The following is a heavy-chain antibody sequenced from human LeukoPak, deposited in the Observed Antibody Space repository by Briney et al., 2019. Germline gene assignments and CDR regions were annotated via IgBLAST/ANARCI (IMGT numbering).Heavy chain of an antibody. Sequence: GGPLRLSCEASGFTFGSHAVYWVRQAPGKGLEWVAGIFGSGGSPHYADSVKGRFTISRDNSRNTVYLQINSLRAEDTAVYYCGKTTVGYSSGQKPAWPVDYWGQGTLVTVSS. CDR2: IFGSGGSP. CDR1: GFTFGSHA. J-gene: IGHJ4*02. V-gene: IGHV3-23*01. D-gene: IGHD5-18*01. CDR3: GKTTVGYSSGQKPAWPVDY.